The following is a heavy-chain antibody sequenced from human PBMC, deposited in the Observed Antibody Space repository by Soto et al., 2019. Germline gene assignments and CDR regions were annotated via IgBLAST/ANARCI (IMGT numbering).Heavy chain of an antibody. CDR3: TRLALLWFGELEARPDHGSDKGNYYGMDV. D-gene: IGHD3-10*01. Sequence: PGGSLRLSCAASGFTFSGSAMHWVRQASGKGLEWVGRIRSKANSYATAYAASVKGRFTISRDDSKNTAYLQMNSLKTEDTAVYYCTRLALLWFGELEARPDHGSDKGNYYGMDVWGQGTTVTVSS. CDR1: GFTFSGSA. CDR2: IRSKANSYAT. J-gene: IGHJ6*02. V-gene: IGHV3-73*01.